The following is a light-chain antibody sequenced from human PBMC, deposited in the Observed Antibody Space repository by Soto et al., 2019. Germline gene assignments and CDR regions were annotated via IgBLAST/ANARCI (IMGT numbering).Light chain of an antibody. J-gene: IGKJ1*01. CDR2: AAS. CDR1: QSINNN. Sequence: DIKMTQSPSSLSAFVGDRVTITCRASQSINNNLNWYQQKPGKAPKLLIYAASSLQSGVPSRFSGSVTVTDFTLTISSLQPDDFANYICQQGFSVPRSLGHGTKVEVK. V-gene: IGKV1-39*01. CDR3: QQGFSVPRS.